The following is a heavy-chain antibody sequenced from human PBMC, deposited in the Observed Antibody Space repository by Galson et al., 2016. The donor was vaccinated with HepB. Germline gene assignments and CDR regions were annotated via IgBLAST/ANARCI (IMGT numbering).Heavy chain of an antibody. CDR3: ARDCTFSSCYYGMDV. V-gene: IGHV1-18*01. CDR1: GYAFSGYG. J-gene: IGHJ6*02. CDR2: ISAYNGNT. D-gene: IGHD6-13*01. Sequence: SVKVSCKASGYAFSGYGISWVRQAPGEGLEWMGWISAYNGNTDYAQKVQGRVTMTTDTSTSTAYMELRSLRSDDTAVYYCARDCTFSSCYYGMDVWGQGTTVTVSS.